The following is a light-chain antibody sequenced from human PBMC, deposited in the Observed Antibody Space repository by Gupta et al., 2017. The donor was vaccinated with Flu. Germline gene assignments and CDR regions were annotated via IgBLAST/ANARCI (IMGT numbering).Light chain of an antibody. CDR2: CAS. CDR3: QQYDSYPWT. CDR1: GGIISY. J-gene: IGKJ1*01. Sequence: STGSRVTVRWLASGGIISYLDWYQQKPGKAPKLLIYCASTVESGVPARFSGSGSGTDFTLTISGLQSEDVAIYYCQQYDSYPWTFGQGTNVEIK. V-gene: IGKV1-8*01.